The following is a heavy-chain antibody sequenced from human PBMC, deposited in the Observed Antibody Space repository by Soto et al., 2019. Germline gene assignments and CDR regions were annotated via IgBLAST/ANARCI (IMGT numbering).Heavy chain of an antibody. CDR3: ARVIDDYPDHWYFDL. V-gene: IGHV1-18*01. CDR1: GYTFTSYG. CDR2: ISAYNGNT. J-gene: IGHJ2*01. Sequence: GASVKVSCKASGYTFTSYGISWVRQAPGQGLEWMGWISAYNGNTNYAQKLQGRVTMTTDTSTSTAYMELSSLRSDDTSVYYCARVIDDYPDHWYFDLWGRGTLVTVSS. D-gene: IGHD3-22*01.